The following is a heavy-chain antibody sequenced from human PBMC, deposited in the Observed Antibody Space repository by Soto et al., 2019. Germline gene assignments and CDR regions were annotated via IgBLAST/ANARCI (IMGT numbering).Heavy chain of an antibody. CDR3: ARDMRGAGFDY. J-gene: IGHJ4*02. V-gene: IGHV3-53*04. CDR2: IYSGGST. D-gene: IGHD3-10*01. CDR1: GFTVSSNY. Sequence: EVQLVESGGGLVQPGGSLRLSCAASGFTVSSNYMSWVRQAPGKGLEWVSVIYSGGSTYYADAVKGRFTISRHNSKNTRYRQMNSLRAEDTAVYYCARDMRGAGFDYWGQGTLVTVSS.